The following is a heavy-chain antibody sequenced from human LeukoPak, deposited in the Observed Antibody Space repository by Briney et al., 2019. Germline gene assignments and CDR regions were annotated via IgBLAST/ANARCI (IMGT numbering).Heavy chain of an antibody. CDR3: TRHAGYSSGWYGVY. D-gene: IGHD6-19*01. CDR1: GYTFTDYW. CDR2: IYPGDSDT. V-gene: IGHV5-51*01. Sequence: GASLKISCKASGYTFTDYWIGWVRQMPGRGLEWMRIIYPGDSDTRYSPSFQGQVTISADKSINTAYLQWSSLKASDTAMYYCTRHAGYSSGWYGVYWGQGTLVTVGS. J-gene: IGHJ4*02.